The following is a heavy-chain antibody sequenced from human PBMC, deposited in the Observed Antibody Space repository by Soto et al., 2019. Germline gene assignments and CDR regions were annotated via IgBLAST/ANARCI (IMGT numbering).Heavy chain of an antibody. J-gene: IGHJ6*02. V-gene: IGHV3-30*18. CDR1: GITFSGYG. CDR2: ISYDGSNK. D-gene: IGHD6-19*01. Sequence: PWGSLRLSCAASGITFSGYGMHWVRQAPGKGLEWVAVISYDGSNKYYADSVKGRFSISRDNSKNTLYLQMSSLRAEDTAVYYCVKDGSSGWPYYYGMDVWGQGTTVTVSS. CDR3: VKDGSSGWPYYYGMDV.